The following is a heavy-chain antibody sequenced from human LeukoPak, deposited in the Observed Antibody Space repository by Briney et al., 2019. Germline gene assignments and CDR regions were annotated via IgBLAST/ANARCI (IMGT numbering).Heavy chain of an antibody. D-gene: IGHD3-10*01. Sequence: SVKVSCKASGGTFSSYAIGWVRQAPGQGLEWMGGIIPIFGTANYAQKFQGRVTITADESTSTAYMELSSLRSEDTAVYYCARASPPYYGSGSYSCFDYWGQGTLVTVSS. V-gene: IGHV1-69*13. CDR1: GGTFSSYA. CDR3: ARASPPYYGSGSYSCFDY. J-gene: IGHJ4*02. CDR2: IIPIFGTA.